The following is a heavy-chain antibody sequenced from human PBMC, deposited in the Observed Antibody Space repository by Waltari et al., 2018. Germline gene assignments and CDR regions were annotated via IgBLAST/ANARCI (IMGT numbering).Heavy chain of an antibody. V-gene: IGHV4-4*07. CDR2: IYTSGST. D-gene: IGHD6-13*01. Sequence: QVQLQESGPGLVKPSETLSLTCTVSGGSISSSYWSWIRQPAGKGLEWIGRIYTSGSTNYNPSLKSRVTMSVDTSKNQFSLKLSSVTATDTAVYYCARGDSSSWYTEGGWFDPWGQGTLVTVSS. J-gene: IGHJ5*02. CDR3: ARGDSSSWYTEGGWFDP. CDR1: GGSISSSY.